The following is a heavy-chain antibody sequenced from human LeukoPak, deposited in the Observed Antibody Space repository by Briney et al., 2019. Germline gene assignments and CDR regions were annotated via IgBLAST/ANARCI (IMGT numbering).Heavy chain of an antibody. CDR2: IYTSGST. CDR3: ARDKQQWLVDDDAFDI. Sequence: SEALSLTCTVSGGSISSYYWSWIRQPAGKGLEWIGRIYTSGSTNYNPSLESRVTMSVDTSKNQFSLKLSSVTAADTAVYYCARDKQQWLVDDDAFDIWGQGTMVTVSS. CDR1: GGSISSYY. J-gene: IGHJ3*02. D-gene: IGHD6-19*01. V-gene: IGHV4-4*07.